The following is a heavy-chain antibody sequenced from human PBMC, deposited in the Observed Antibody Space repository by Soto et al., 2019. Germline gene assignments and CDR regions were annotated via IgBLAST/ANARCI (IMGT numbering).Heavy chain of an antibody. CDR2: ISSSSSYI. J-gene: IGHJ4*01. V-gene: IGHV3-21*01. CDR1: GFTFSSYS. CDR3: ARRVQQLGTFHY. Sequence: TGWSLRLSCAASGFTFSSYSMNWVRQAPGKGLEWVSSISSSSSYIYYADSVKGRFTISRDNTKNSLYLQMNSLRAEDTAVSQCARRVQQLGTFHYFGHGTLVTVSA. D-gene: IGHD6-13*01.